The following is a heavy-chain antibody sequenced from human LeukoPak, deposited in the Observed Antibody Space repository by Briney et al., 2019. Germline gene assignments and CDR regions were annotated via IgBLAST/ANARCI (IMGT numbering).Heavy chain of an antibody. D-gene: IGHD2-2*01. V-gene: IGHV1-3*01. J-gene: IGHJ5*02. CDR1: GYTFTTYA. CDR3: ARGIVVQPSANWFDP. Sequence: ASVTVSCKTSGYTFTTYAIHWVRQAPGQRLEWMGLINADDGNTRYSQRFQGRVTITRDTSANTAYMELSSLRFEDTAVYYCARGIVVQPSANWFDPWGQGTPVTVSS. CDR2: INADDGNT.